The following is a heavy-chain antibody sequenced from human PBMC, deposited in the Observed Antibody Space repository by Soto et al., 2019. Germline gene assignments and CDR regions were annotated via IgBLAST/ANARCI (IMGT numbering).Heavy chain of an antibody. CDR3: ARVRYFDWLLSLNWFDP. J-gene: IGHJ5*02. V-gene: IGHV4-31*03. CDR1: GGSISSGGYY. Sequence: SSETLSLTCTVSGGSISSGGYYWSWIRQHPGKGLEWIGYIYYSGSTYYNPSLKSRVTISVDTSKNQFSLKLSSVTAADTAVYYCARVRYFDWLLSLNWFDPWGQGTLVTVSS. D-gene: IGHD3-9*01. CDR2: IYYSGST.